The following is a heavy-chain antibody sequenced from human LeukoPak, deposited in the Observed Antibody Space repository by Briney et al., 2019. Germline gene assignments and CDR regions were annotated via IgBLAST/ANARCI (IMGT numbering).Heavy chain of an antibody. J-gene: IGHJ4*02. V-gene: IGHV3-21*01. CDR2: ISSSSSYI. CDR3: ARDSLYYYGSGSYTY. D-gene: IGHD3-10*01. Sequence: GGSLGLPCAASGFTFISYSMNWATEPPGKGLEWVSSISSSSSYIYYADSVKGRFTISRDNAKNSLYLQMNSLRAEDTAVYYCARDSLYYYGSGSYTYWGQGTLVTVSS. CDR1: GFTFISYS.